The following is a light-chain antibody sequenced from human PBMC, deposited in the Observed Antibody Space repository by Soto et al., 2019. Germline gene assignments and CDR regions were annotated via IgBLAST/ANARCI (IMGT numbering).Light chain of an antibody. Sequence: QSVLTQPRSVSGSPGQSVTISCTGTSSDVGGYNYVSWYQQHPGKAPKVVIYDVNKRPSGVPDRFSGSKSGNTASLTISGLQADDEADYFCSTYAGNSYVFGTGTQLTVL. CDR2: DVN. J-gene: IGLJ1*01. CDR1: SSDVGGYNY. CDR3: STYAGNSYV. V-gene: IGLV2-11*01.